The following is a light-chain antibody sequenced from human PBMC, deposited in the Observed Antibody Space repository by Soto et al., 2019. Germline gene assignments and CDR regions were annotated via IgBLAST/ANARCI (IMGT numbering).Light chain of an antibody. J-gene: IGLJ1*01. CDR3: SSYTDSSNYV. CDR1: TSYVGGYNL. Sequence: LTQPAAVSWSPGQSITISSSGTTSYVGGYNLVSWYQQHTAKAPKLLIYEGTQRPSGVSSRFSGSKSGNTASLTISGLQAEEEADYYCSSYTDSSNYVFGTGTKVNVL. V-gene: IGLV2-14*02. CDR2: EGT.